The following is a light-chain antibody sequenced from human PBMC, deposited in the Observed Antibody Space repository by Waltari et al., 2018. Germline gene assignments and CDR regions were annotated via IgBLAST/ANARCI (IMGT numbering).Light chain of an antibody. Sequence: QSALTQPASVSGSPGQSITISCTGTSSGVGGYHDVSWYQQYPGKVPKLMIYDVGNRPSGVSNRFSGSKSGNTASLTISGLQAGDEADYYCSSYTSSSTYVFGTGTQVTVL. V-gene: IGLV2-14*01. CDR2: DVG. J-gene: IGLJ1*01. CDR3: SSYTSSSTYV. CDR1: SSGVGGYHD.